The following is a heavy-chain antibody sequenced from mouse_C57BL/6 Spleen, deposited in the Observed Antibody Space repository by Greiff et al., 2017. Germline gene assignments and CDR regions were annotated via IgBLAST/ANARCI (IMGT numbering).Heavy chain of an antibody. CDR1: YFAFMASA. Sequence: LQQSGAELVRPGSSVKLSCKASYFAFMASAMHWVKQRPGHGLEWIGSFTMYSDATEYSENCKGKATLTANTSSSTAYNELSSLTSEDSAVYFCARGAKNWGLDYWGQGTTLTVSS. J-gene: IGHJ2*01. CDR3: ARGAKNWGLDY. V-gene: IGHV1-49*01. CDR2: FTMYSDAT. D-gene: IGHD4-1*01.